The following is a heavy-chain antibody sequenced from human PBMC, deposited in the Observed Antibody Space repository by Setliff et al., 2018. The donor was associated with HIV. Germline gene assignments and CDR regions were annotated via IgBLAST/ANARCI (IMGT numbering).Heavy chain of an antibody. CDR2: IRYDGSNK. J-gene: IGHJ6*03. D-gene: IGHD3-16*01. V-gene: IGHV3-30*02. CDR3: ARRGGYYYYYMDV. CDR1: GFTFSIYG. Sequence: AGGSLRLSCEVSGFTFSIYGMHWVRQAPGKGLEWVAFIRYDGSNKYYVDSVKGRFTISRDNSKYTLYLQMNSLRPEDTAVYYCARRGGYYYYYMDVWGKGTTVTVSS.